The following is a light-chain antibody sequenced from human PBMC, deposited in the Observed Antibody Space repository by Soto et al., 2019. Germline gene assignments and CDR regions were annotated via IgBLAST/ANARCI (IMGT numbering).Light chain of an antibody. CDR3: GTWDSSLSAGGV. V-gene: IGLV1-51*02. CDR1: SSNIGNNY. CDR2: ENN. J-gene: IGLJ3*02. Sequence: QSVLTQPPSVSAAPGQKVTIACSGSSSNIGNNYVSWYQQIPGTAPKLLIYENNKRPSGIPDRFSGSKSGTSATLGITGLQTGDEADYYCGTWDSSLSAGGVFGGGTKLTVL.